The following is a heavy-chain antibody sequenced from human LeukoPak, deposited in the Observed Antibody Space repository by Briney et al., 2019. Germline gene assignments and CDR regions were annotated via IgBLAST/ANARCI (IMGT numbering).Heavy chain of an antibody. V-gene: IGHV3-48*03. CDR1: GFTFSKYE. Sequence: GGSLRLSCAATGFTFSKYEMNSVRQAPGKGLEWVSYISSSGSTIYYADSVKGRFTISRDNAKNSLYLQMNSQRAEHTAVYNSACTIGLSIVGATIGDYFDYWGQGTLVTVSS. D-gene: IGHD1-26*01. CDR2: ISSSGSTI. CDR3: ACTIGLSIVGATIGDYFDY. J-gene: IGHJ4*02.